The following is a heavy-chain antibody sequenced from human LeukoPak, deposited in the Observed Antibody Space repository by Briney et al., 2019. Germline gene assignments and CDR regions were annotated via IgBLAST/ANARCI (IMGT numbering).Heavy chain of an antibody. CDR1: GFTFTSYY. Sequence: GGSLRLSCAASGFTFTSYYMHWVRQAPGQGLEWMGIINPSGGSTSYAQKFQGRVTMTRDTSISTAYMELSRLRSDDTAVYYCARPAYSSSWYGMDVWGQGTTVTVSS. CDR2: INPSGGST. J-gene: IGHJ6*02. CDR3: ARPAYSSSWYGMDV. D-gene: IGHD6-13*01. V-gene: IGHV1-46*01.